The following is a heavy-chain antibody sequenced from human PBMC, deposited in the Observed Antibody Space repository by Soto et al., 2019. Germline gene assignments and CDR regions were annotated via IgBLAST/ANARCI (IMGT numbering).Heavy chain of an antibody. Sequence: ASVKVSCKASGYTFTSYAMHWVRQAPGQRLEWMGWINAGNGNTKYSQKIQGRVTITRDTSASTAYMELSILRSEDTVVYYCARWSYDILTGYYPFDYWGQGTLVTVSS. CDR1: GYTFTSYA. V-gene: IGHV1-3*01. CDR3: ARWSYDILTGYYPFDY. J-gene: IGHJ4*02. CDR2: INAGNGNT. D-gene: IGHD3-9*01.